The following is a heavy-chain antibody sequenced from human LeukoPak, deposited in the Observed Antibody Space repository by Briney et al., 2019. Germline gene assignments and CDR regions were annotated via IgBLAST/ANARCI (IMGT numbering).Heavy chain of an antibody. J-gene: IGHJ4*02. D-gene: IGHD6-13*01. Sequence: PGGSLRLSCAASGFTFSSYAMSWVRQAPGKGLEWVSAISGSGGSTYYADSVKGRFTISRDNSKNTLYLQMNSLRAEDTAVYYCAIYFWGYSSSWTPGPLDYWGQGTLVTVSS. V-gene: IGHV3-23*01. CDR2: ISGSGGST. CDR1: GFTFSSYA. CDR3: AIYFWGYSSSWTPGPLDY.